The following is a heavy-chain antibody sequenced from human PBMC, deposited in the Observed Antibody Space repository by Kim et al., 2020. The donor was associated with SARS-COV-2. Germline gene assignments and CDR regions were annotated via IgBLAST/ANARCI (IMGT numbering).Heavy chain of an antibody. J-gene: IGHJ6*02. CDR3: ARQDQLYYYYGMDV. D-gene: IGHD2-15*01. Sequence: GGSLRLSCAASGFTVSSNYMSWVRQAPGKGLEWVSVIYSGGSTYYADSVKGRFTISRDNSKNTLYLQMNSLRAEDTAVYYCARQDQLYYYYGMDVWGQGTTVTVSS. V-gene: IGHV3-53*01. CDR1: GFTVSSNY. CDR2: IYSGGST.